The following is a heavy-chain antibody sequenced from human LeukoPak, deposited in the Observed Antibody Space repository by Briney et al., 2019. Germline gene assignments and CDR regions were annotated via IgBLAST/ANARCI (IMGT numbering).Heavy chain of an antibody. D-gene: IGHD2-2*01. J-gene: IGHJ6*02. CDR2: IIPIFGTA. CDR1: GGTFSSYA. Sequence: ASVKVSCKASGGTFSSYAISWVRQAPGQGLEWMGGIIPIFGTANYAQKFQGRVTITADESTSTAYMELSSLRSEDTAVYYCGRDSRIVVVPAAMEWGRNYYYYGMDVWGQGTTVTVSS. CDR3: GRDSRIVVVPAAMEWGRNYYYYGMDV. V-gene: IGHV1-69*13.